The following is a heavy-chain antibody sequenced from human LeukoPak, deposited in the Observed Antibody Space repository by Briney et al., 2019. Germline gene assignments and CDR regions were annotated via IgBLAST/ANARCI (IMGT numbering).Heavy chain of an antibody. CDR2: INHSGST. V-gene: IGHV4-34*01. D-gene: IGHD3-10*01. CDR1: GGSFSGYY. J-gene: IGHJ3*02. CDR3: AGSLGSGAFDI. Sequence: SETLSLTCAVYGGSFSGYYWSWIRQPPGKGLEWIGEINHSGSTNYNPSLKSRVTISVDTSKNQFSLKLSSVTAADTAVYYCAGSLGSGAFDIWGQGTKVTVSS.